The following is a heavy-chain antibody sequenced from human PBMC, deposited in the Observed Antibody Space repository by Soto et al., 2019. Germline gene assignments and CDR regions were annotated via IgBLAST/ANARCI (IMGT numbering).Heavy chain of an antibody. J-gene: IGHJ4*02. CDR3: ARDHGGKFDY. CDR2: IYYSGST. V-gene: IGHV4-31*03. Sequence: SETLSLTCTVSGGSISSGGYYWSWIRQHPGNGLEWIGYIYYSGSTYYNPSLKSRVTISVDTSKNQFSLKLSSVTAADTAVYYCARDHGGKFDYWGQGTLVTVSS. CDR1: GGSISSGGYY.